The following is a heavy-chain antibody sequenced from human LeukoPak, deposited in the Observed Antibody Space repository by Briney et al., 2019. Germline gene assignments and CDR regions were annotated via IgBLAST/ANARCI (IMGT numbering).Heavy chain of an antibody. CDR2: IYTSGST. CDR3: ARDGSVPGDYFDY. D-gene: IGHD1-1*01. CDR1: GGPISSYY. V-gene: IGHV4-4*07. J-gene: IGHJ4*02. Sequence: PSETLSLTCTVSGGPISSYYWSWIRQPAGKGLEWIGRIYTSGSTNYNPSLKSRVTISVDKSKNQFSLKLSSVTAADTAVYYCARDGSVPGDYFDYWGQGTLVTVPS.